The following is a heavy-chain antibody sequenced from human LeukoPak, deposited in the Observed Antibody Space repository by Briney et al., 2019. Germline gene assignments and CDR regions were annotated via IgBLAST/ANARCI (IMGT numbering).Heavy chain of an antibody. V-gene: IGHV3-23*01. CDR2: ISGSGGST. CDR3: AKGSYYYDSSGYYNDY. Sequence: GGSLRLSCAASGFTFSSYAMSWVRQAPGKGLEWVSAISGSGGSTYYADSVKGRLTISRDNSKNTLYLQMNSLRAEDTAVYYCAKGSYYYDSSGYYNDYWGQGTLVTVSS. J-gene: IGHJ4*02. CDR1: GFTFSSYA. D-gene: IGHD3-22*01.